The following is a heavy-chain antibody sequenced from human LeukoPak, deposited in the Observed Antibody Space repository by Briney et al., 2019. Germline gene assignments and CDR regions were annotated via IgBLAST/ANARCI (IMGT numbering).Heavy chain of an antibody. J-gene: IGHJ4*02. V-gene: IGHV5-51*01. D-gene: IGHD6-13*01. Sequence: GSSLKISCAGSGYIFTSSWIWLVRQMAGGVLEWMGIIHPLAIAPSYSPSFRGDATISADNSISTAYLQWSSLKASATAMYYCARLSAAAGTLLFDYWGQGTLVTVSS. CDR1: GYIFTSSW. CDR2: IHPLAIAP. CDR3: ARLSAAAGTLLFDY.